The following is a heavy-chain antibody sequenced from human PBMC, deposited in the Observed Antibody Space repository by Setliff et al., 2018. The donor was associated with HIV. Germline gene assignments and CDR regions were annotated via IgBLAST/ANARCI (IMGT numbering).Heavy chain of an antibody. CDR2: IYTTGST. CDR1: GGSISSSSHY. V-gene: IGHV4-61*02. CDR3: ARQDQYDDSGYYVGFYGMDV. Sequence: SETLSLTCTVSGGSISSSSHYWTWIRQPAGKGLEWIGCIYTTGSTNYNPSLKSRVTISVDTSKNQFSLKLSSVTAADTAVYYCARQDQYDDSGYYVGFYGMDVWGQGTTVTVSS. D-gene: IGHD3-22*01. J-gene: IGHJ6*02.